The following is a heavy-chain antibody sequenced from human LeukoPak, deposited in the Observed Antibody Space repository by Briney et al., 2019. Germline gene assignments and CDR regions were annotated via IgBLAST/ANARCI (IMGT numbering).Heavy chain of an antibody. V-gene: IGHV4-39*01. J-gene: IGHJ6*02. Sequence: SETLSLTCTVSGGSISISSYYWGWIRQPPGKGLEWIGSIYYSGSTYYNPSLKSRVTISVDTSKNQFSLKLSSVTAADTAVYYCARDWQQLVPYYYYGMDVWGQGTTVTVSS. CDR1: GGSISISSYY. D-gene: IGHD6-13*01. CDR2: IYYSGST. CDR3: ARDWQQLVPYYYYGMDV.